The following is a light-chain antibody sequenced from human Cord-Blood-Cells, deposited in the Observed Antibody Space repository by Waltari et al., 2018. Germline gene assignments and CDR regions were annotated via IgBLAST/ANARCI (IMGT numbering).Light chain of an antibody. V-gene: IGLV2-14*01. J-gene: IGLJ2*01. CDR2: DVS. CDR3: SSYTSSSTVV. CDR1: SSDVGGYNY. Sequence: QSALTQPASVSGSPGPSITIPCPGTSSDVGGYNYVLWYQQHPGKAPKLMFYDVSNRPSGVSNRFSGSKSGNTASLTISGLQAEDEADYYCSSYTSSSTVVFGGGTKLTVL.